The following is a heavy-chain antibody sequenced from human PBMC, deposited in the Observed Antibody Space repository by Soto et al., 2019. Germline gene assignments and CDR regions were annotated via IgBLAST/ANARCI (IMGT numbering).Heavy chain of an antibody. V-gene: IGHV1-3*01. CDR2: INAGNGNT. CDR1: GYTFTSYA. D-gene: IGHD3-10*01. CDR3: ARGLWFGDQHFDY. Sequence: QVQLVQSGAEVKKPGASVKVSCKASGYTFTSYAMHWVRQAPGQRLEWMGWINAGNGNTKYSQKFQGRVTITRDTXASTAYMELSSLRSEDTAVYYCARGLWFGDQHFDYWGQGTLVTVSS. J-gene: IGHJ4*02.